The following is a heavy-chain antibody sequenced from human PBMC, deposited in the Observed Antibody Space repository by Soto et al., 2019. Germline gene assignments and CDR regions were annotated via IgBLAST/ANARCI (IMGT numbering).Heavy chain of an antibody. J-gene: IGHJ6*02. Sequence: PGGSLRLSCAASGFTFSSYGVHWVRQAPGKGLEWVAVISYDGSNKYYADSVKGRFTISRDNSKNTLYLQMNSLRAEDTAVYYCAKDLKYQLLFGYYYGMDVWGQGTTVTVSS. V-gene: IGHV3-30*18. CDR3: AKDLKYQLLFGYYYGMDV. CDR1: GFTFSSYG. CDR2: ISYDGSNK. D-gene: IGHD2-2*01.